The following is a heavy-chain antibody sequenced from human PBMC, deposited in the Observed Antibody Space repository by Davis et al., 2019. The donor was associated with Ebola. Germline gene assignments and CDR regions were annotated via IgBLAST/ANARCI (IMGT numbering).Heavy chain of an antibody. J-gene: IGHJ2*01. V-gene: IGHV4-34*01. Sequence: SQTLSLTCAVYGGSFSGYYWSWIRQPPGKGLEWIGEINHSGSTNYNPSLKSRVTISVDTSTNQFSLKLSSVTAADTAVYYCARSWDYYDSSGYPGRYFDLWGRGTLVTVSS. CDR1: GGSFSGYY. CDR3: ARSWDYYDSSGYPGRYFDL. D-gene: IGHD3-22*01. CDR2: INHSGST.